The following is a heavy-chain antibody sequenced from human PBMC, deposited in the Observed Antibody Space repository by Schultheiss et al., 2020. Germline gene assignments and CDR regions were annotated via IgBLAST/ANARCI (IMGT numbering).Heavy chain of an antibody. J-gene: IGHJ5*02. CDR1: GGSISSSSYY. Sequence: SATLSLTCTVSGGSISSSSYYWGWIRQPPGKGLEWIGSIYYSGSTYYNPSLKSRVTISVDTSKNQFSLKLSSVTAADTAVYYCASAGYSSSWYKGWFDPWGQGTL. V-gene: IGHV4-39*01. CDR2: IYYSGST. D-gene: IGHD6-13*01. CDR3: ASAGYSSSWYKGWFDP.